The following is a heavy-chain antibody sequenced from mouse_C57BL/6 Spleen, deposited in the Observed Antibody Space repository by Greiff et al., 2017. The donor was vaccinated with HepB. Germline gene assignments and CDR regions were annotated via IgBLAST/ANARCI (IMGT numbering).Heavy chain of an antibody. J-gene: IGHJ1*03. V-gene: IGHV1-76*01. D-gene: IGHD2-4*01. CDR3: ARSAGLRGYFDV. CDR1: GYTFTDYY. CDR2: IYPGSGNT. Sequence: VQLVESGAELVRPGASVKLSCKASGYTFTDYYINWVKQRPGQGLEWIARIYPGSGNTYYNEKFKGKATLTAEKSSSTAYMQLSSLTSEDSAVYFCARSAGLRGYFDVWGTGTTVTVSS.